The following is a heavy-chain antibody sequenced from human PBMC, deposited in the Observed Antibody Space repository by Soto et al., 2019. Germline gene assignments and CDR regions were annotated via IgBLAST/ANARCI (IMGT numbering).Heavy chain of an antibody. CDR3: ARDSGSHSFDY. V-gene: IGHV1-18*01. Sequence: QVQLVQSGAEVKKPGASVKVSCKASGYTFTSYGISWVRQAPGQGLEWMGWISAYNGDTNYAQNLQVKVTITTHTSTSTAYMELRSLRSDATAVYYCARDSGSHSFDYWGQGTLVSVSS. J-gene: IGHJ4*02. D-gene: IGHD1-26*01. CDR2: ISAYNGDT. CDR1: GYTFTSYG.